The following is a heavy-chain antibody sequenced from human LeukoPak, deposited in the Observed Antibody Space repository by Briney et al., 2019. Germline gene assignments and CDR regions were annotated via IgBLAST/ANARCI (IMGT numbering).Heavy chain of an antibody. Sequence: PGGSLRLSCAASGFTFSSYAMHWVRQAPGKGLEWVAVISYDGSNKYYADSVKGRFTISRDNSKNTLYLQMNSLRAEDTAVYYCAREGLLRTGKFDYWGQGTLVTVSS. CDR1: GFTFSSYA. CDR2: ISYDGSNK. V-gene: IGHV3-30-3*01. CDR3: AREGLLRTGKFDY. J-gene: IGHJ4*02. D-gene: IGHD3-10*01.